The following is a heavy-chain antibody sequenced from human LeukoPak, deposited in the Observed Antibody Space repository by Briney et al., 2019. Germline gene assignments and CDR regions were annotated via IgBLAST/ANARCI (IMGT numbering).Heavy chain of an antibody. CDR2: IYYSGTT. CDR1: GGSISSSHYY. J-gene: IGHJ6*03. D-gene: IGHD3-3*01. V-gene: IGHV4-39*01. Sequence: TSETLSLTCTVSGGSISSSHYYWGWIRQPPGKGLEWIGTIYYSGTTYYNPSLEGRVTMAADTSKNQFSLTLRSVTAADTAVYYCARQISDYYYYYIDVWGKGATVTVSS. CDR3: ARQISDYYYYYIDV.